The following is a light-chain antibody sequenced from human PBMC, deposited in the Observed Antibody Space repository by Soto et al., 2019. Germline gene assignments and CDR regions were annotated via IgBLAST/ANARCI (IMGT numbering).Light chain of an antibody. V-gene: IGKV1-5*03. J-gene: IGKJ1*01. CDR3: QQYYTYPWS. Sequence: DIPMTQSPSTLSASVGDRVTITCRASESIRSWLAWYQQKPGKVPRLLIYRASALESGVPSRFSGGNSGTEFTLTISSLQPDDFGGYYCQQYYTYPWSFGPGTKVEIK. CDR1: ESIRSW. CDR2: RAS.